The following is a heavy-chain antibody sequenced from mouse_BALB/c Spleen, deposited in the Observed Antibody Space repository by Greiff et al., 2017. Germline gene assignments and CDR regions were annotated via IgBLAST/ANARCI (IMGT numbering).Heavy chain of an antibody. CDR3: ARDGYGSSYDNWYFDV. CDR2: IDPANGNT. CDR1: GFNIKDTY. V-gene: IGHV14-3*02. D-gene: IGHD1-1*01. Sequence: VQLQQSGAELVKPGASVKLSCTASGFNIKDTYMHWVKQRPEQGLEWIGRIDPANGNTKYDPKFQGKATITADTSSNTAYLQLSSLTSEDTAVYYCARDGYGSSYDNWYFDVWGAGTTVTVSS. J-gene: IGHJ1*01.